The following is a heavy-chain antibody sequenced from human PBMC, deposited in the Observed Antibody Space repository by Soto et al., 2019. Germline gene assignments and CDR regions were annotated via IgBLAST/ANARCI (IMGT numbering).Heavy chain of an antibody. D-gene: IGHD2-15*01. CDR3: ARLYRFCSGVSCYPDAFDI. V-gene: IGHV5-51*01. CDR1: GYSSTSYW. CDR2: IYPGDSDT. Sequence: PGESLKISCKGSGYSSTSYWIGWVRQMPGKGLEWMGIIYPGDSDTRYSPSFQGQVTISADKSISTAYLQWSSLKASDTAMYYCARLYRFCSGVSCYPDAFDIWGQGTMVTVSS. J-gene: IGHJ3*02.